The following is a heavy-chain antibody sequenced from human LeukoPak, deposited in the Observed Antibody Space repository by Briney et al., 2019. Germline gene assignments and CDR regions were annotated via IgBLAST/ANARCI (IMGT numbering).Heavy chain of an antibody. CDR3: ARDRYDSYPMDV. Sequence: SETLSLTCTVSGGSVSSGSYYWSWIRQPPGKGLEWIGYIYYSGSTNYNPSLKSRVTISVDTSKNQFSLKLTSVTAADTAVYYCARDRYDSYPMDVWGQGTTVTVSS. D-gene: IGHD3-3*01. CDR1: GGSVSSGSYY. V-gene: IGHV4-61*01. CDR2: IYYSGST. J-gene: IGHJ6*02.